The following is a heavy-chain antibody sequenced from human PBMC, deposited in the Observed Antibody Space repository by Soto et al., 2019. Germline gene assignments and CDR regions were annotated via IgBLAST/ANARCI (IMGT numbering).Heavy chain of an antibody. CDR2: ISSGSSNI. CDR3: ASATVVAATFDF. Sequence: PGGSLRLSCAASGFAFRSYNMNWVRQAPGKGLEWVASISSGSSNIYYADSVKGRFTISRDNAKNSLFLQKDSLRAEDSAVYYCASATVVAATFDFWGQGTLVTVSS. V-gene: IGHV3-21*01. D-gene: IGHD2-15*01. CDR1: GFAFRSYN. J-gene: IGHJ4*02.